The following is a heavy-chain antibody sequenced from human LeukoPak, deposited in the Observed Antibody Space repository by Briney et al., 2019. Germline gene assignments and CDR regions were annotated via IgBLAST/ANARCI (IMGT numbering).Heavy chain of an antibody. CDR1: GGSFSGYH. CDR2: INHRGST. Sequence: PSETLSLTCAVYGGSFSGYHWSWIRQPPGKGLEWIGEINHRGSTNYKPSLKSRVTISVDTSKNQFSLKVSSVTAADTAVYYCARHVEMTTIYFDYWGQGTLVTVSS. J-gene: IGHJ4*02. CDR3: ARHVEMTTIYFDY. V-gene: IGHV4-34*01. D-gene: IGHD5-24*01.